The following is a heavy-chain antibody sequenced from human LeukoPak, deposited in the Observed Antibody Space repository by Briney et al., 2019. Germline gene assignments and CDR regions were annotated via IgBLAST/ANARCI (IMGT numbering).Heavy chain of an antibody. CDR3: ARQRNYDYVWGSYRYTGWFDP. CDR1: GGSFSGYY. Sequence: PSETLSLTCAVYGGSFSGYYWSWIRQPPGKGLEWIGYIYYSGSTNYNPSLKSRVTISVDTSKNQFSLKLSSVTAADTAVYYCARQRNYDYVWGSYRYTGWFDPRGQGTLVTVSS. J-gene: IGHJ5*02. CDR2: IYYSGST. D-gene: IGHD3-16*02. V-gene: IGHV4-59*08.